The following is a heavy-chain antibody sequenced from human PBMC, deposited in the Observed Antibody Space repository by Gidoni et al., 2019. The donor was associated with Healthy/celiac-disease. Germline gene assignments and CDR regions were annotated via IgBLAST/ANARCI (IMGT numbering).Heavy chain of an antibody. CDR1: GSSISSYY. Sequence: LSLTCTVSGSSISSYYWSWIRQPPGKGLEWIGYIYYSGSTNYNPSLKSRVTISVDTSKNQFSLKLSSVTAADTAVYYCARLRVGRFDYWGQGTLVTVSS. D-gene: IGHD3-10*01. CDR3: ARLRVGRFDY. J-gene: IGHJ4*02. V-gene: IGHV4-59*08. CDR2: IYYSGST.